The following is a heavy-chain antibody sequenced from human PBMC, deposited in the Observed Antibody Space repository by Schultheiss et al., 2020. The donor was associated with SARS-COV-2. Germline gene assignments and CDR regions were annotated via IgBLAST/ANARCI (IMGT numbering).Heavy chain of an antibody. CDR2: IYTSGST. CDR1: GGSFSGYY. D-gene: IGHD6-19*01. J-gene: IGHJ4*02. CDR3: AREHRSGENSSGWNDY. Sequence: SETLSLTCAVYGGSFSGYYWSWIRQPPGKGLEWIGRIYTSGSTNYNPSLKSRVTISVDRSKNQFSLKLSSVTAADTAVYYCAREHRSGENSSGWNDYWGQGTLVTVSS. V-gene: IGHV4-4*07.